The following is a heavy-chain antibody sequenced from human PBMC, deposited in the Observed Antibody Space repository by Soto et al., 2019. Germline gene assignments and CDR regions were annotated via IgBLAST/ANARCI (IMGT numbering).Heavy chain of an antibody. V-gene: IGHV4-4*02. CDR3: ARDADYGSGSSSFDY. J-gene: IGHJ4*02. CDR1: GGSISISNW. D-gene: IGHD3-10*01. Sequence: QVQLQESGPGLVKPSGTLSLTCAVSGGSISISNWWSWVRQRPGKGLEWIGDIYHSGSTNYNPSLKSRVTISVDKSKNQFSLKLSSVTAADTAVYYCARDADYGSGSSSFDYWGQGTLVTVSS. CDR2: IYHSGST.